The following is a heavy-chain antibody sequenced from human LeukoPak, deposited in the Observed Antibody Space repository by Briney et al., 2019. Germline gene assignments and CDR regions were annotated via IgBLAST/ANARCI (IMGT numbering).Heavy chain of an antibody. Sequence: GSLEIFRKGSGYRFNSYWIGWVRQMPGKGLEGVGIIYPGDSDTRYSPSFQGQVTISADKSISTAYLQWSSLKASDTAMYYCARRVTMVRGVITDAFDIWGQGTMVTVSS. J-gene: IGHJ3*02. D-gene: IGHD3-10*01. V-gene: IGHV5-51*01. CDR1: GYRFNSYW. CDR2: IYPGDSDT. CDR3: ARRVTMVRGVITDAFDI.